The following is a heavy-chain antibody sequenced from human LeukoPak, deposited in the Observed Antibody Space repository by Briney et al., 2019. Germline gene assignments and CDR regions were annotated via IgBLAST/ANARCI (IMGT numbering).Heavy chain of an antibody. J-gene: IGHJ5*02. CDR1: GGTFSSYA. CDR3: AREAAGTSWFDP. Sequence: ASVKVSCKASGGTFSSYAISWVRQAPGQGLEWMGGIIPIFGTANYAQKFQGRVTITADESTSTAYMELSSLRSEDTAVYYCAREAAGTSWFDPWGQGTLVTVSS. CDR2: IIPIFGTA. V-gene: IGHV1-69*13. D-gene: IGHD6-13*01.